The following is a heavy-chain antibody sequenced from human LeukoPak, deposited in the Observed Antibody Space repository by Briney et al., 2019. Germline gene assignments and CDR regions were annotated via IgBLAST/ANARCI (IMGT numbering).Heavy chain of an antibody. CDR3: ARDGGGYDILAGYYYYGMDV. J-gene: IGHJ6*02. D-gene: IGHD3-9*01. CDR2: ISSSTSYI. V-gene: IGHV3-21*01. Sequence: PGGSLRLSCAASGLTFSSYTINWVRQAPGKGLEWVSSISSSTSYIYYADSLKGRFTISRDNAKNSLYLQMNSLRAEDTAVYYCARDGGGYDILAGYYYYGMDVWGQGTTVTVSS. CDR1: GLTFSSYT.